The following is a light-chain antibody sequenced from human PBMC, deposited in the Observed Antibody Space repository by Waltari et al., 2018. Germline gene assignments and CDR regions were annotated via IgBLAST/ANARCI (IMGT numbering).Light chain of an antibody. CDR1: QSVSHY. V-gene: IGKV3-11*01. Sequence: EIVLTQSPATLSLSPGERATLSCRASQSVSHYLAWYQHKPGQAPRLLIYKAFNRATGIPARFSGSGSGTDFTLTISSLEPEDFAVYYCQHRSNWPLTFGGGTKVEIK. CDR2: KAF. J-gene: IGKJ4*01. CDR3: QHRSNWPLT.